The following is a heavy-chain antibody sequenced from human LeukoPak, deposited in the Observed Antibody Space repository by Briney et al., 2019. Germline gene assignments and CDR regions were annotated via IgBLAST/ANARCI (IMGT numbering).Heavy chain of an antibody. CDR3: ARLHSSGWYELYFEY. D-gene: IGHD6-19*01. CDR2: ISSSSSYI. J-gene: IGHJ4*02. Sequence: PGGSLRLSCAASGFTFSSYSMNWVRQAPGKGLEWVSSISSSSSYIYYADSVKGRFTISRDNAKNSLYLQMNRLRAEDPAVYYCARLHSSGWYELYFEYWGQGTLVTVSS. V-gene: IGHV3-21*01. CDR1: GFTFSSYS.